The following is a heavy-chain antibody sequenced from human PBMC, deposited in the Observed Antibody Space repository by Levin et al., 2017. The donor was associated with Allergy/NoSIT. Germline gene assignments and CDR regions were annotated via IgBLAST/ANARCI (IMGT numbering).Heavy chain of an antibody. CDR2: IYHSGST. D-gene: IGHD4-17*01. V-gene: IGHV4-30-2*01. CDR3: ARGGGDDYGDYDVRSDAFDI. CDR1: GGSISSGGYS. J-gene: IGHJ3*02. Sequence: PSETLSLTCAVSGGSISSGGYSWSWIRQPPGKGLEWIGYIYHSGSTYYNPSPKSRVTISVDRSKNQFSLTLSSVTAADTAVYYCARGGGDDYGDYDVRSDAFDIWGQGTMVTVSS.